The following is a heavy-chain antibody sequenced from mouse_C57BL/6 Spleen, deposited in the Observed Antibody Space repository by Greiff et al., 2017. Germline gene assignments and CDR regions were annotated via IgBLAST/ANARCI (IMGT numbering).Heavy chain of an antibody. V-gene: IGHV1-43*01. D-gene: IGHD2-4*01. J-gene: IGHJ4*01. Sequence: VQLQQSGPELVKPGASVKISCKASGYSFTGYYMHWVKQSSEKSLEWIGEINPSTGGTSYNQKFKGKATLTVDKSSSTSYMQLKSLTSEDSAVYYCAVSYDYDGFYAMDYWGQGTSVTVAS. CDR2: INPSTGGT. CDR1: GYSFTGYY. CDR3: AVSYDYDGFYAMDY.